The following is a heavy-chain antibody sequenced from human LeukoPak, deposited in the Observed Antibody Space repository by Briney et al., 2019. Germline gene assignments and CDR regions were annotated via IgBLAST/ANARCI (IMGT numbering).Heavy chain of an antibody. D-gene: IGHD2-21*02. V-gene: IGHV3-7*01. CDR1: GFTFRNYW. CDR3: ARRDYYFDY. Sequence: GGSLRLSCAASGFTFRNYWMSWVRQAPGKGLEWVANIKQDGSEKYYVDSVKGRFTISRDNAKNSLYLQMNSLRAEDTAVYYCARRDYYFDYWGQGTLVTVSS. CDR2: IKQDGSEK. J-gene: IGHJ4*02.